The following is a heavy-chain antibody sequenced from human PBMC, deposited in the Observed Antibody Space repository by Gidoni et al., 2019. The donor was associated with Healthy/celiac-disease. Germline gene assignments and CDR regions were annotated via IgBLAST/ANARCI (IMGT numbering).Heavy chain of an antibody. Sequence: QVQLVQSGAEVKKPGASVKVSCKASGYTFPSYDINWVRQATGQGLEWMGWMNPNSGNTGYAQKFQGRVTMTRNTSISTAYMELSSLRSEDTAVYYCAIDTMVRGVIGSDWFDPWGQGTLVTVSS. CDR1: GYTFPSYD. D-gene: IGHD3-10*01. CDR3: AIDTMVRGVIGSDWFDP. V-gene: IGHV1-8*01. J-gene: IGHJ5*02. CDR2: MNPNSGNT.